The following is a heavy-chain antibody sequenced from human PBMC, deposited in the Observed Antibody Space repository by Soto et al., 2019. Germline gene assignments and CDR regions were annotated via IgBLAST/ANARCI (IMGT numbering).Heavy chain of an antibody. J-gene: IGHJ4*02. V-gene: IGHV1-18*01. CDR3: ARGRYGDY. D-gene: IGHD1-1*01. CDR1: GYTFTSYG. Sequence: QVHLVQSGAEVKKPGASVRVSCKASGYTFTSYGITWVRQAPGQGLEWMGWISAHNGNTDYAQKLQGRVIVTRDTSTSTAYMELRSLRSDDTAVYYCARGRYGDYWGQGALVTVSS. CDR2: ISAHNGNT.